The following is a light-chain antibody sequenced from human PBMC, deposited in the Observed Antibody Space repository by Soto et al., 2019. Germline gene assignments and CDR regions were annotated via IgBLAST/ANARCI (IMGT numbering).Light chain of an antibody. CDR3: HQYYNTPRT. CDR1: QNVLSSSKNKNY. J-gene: IGKJ1*01. V-gene: IGKV4-1*01. Sequence: DIVMTQSPDSLAVSLGERATINCKSSQNVLSSSKNKNYLAWYQQRPGQPPKLLIYWASTRESGVPDRFSGRGSGTDFTLTISSLQAADVAVYYCHQYYNTPRTFGQGTRVEIK. CDR2: WAS.